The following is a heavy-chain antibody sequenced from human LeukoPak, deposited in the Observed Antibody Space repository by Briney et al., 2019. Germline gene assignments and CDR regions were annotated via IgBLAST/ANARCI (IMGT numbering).Heavy chain of an antibody. J-gene: IGHJ6*03. Sequence: ASVKVSCKVSGYTLTELSMHWVRQAPGKGLEWMGGFDPEDGETIYAQKFQGRVTMTEDTSTDTAYMELSSLRSEDTAVYYCATCSGSYGRYYYYYMDVWGKGTTVTISS. CDR1: GYTLTELS. D-gene: IGHD1-26*01. CDR2: FDPEDGET. CDR3: ATCSGSYGRYYYYYMDV. V-gene: IGHV1-24*01.